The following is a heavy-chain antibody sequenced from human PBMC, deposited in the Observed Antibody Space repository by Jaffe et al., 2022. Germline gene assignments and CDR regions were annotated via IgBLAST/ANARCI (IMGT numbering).Heavy chain of an antibody. V-gene: IGHV3-7*01. Sequence: EVQLVESGGGLVQPGGSLRLSCAASGFTFSSYWMSWVRQAPGKGLEWVANIKQDGSEKYYVDSVKGRFTISRDNAKNSLYLQMNSLRAEDTAVYYCARSNLGWYYRGEAGDYWGQGTLVTVSS. CDR1: GFTFSSYW. J-gene: IGHJ4*02. CDR3: ARSNLGWYYRGEAGDY. CDR2: IKQDGSEK. D-gene: IGHD6-19*01.